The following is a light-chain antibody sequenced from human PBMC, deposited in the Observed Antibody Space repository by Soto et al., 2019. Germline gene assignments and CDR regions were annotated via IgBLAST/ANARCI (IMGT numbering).Light chain of an antibody. J-gene: IGLJ6*01. Sequence: QAVVTQEPSLTVSPGGSVTLTCASSTGAVTSDFHPNWFQQKPGQAPRELIYSTSKRHSCTPARFSVSLLGGKAALTLSGVQHDEEANYYCLFFFGGAYVFGTGTQLTVL. V-gene: IGLV7-43*01. CDR2: STS. CDR1: TGAVTSDFH. CDR3: LFFFGGAYV.